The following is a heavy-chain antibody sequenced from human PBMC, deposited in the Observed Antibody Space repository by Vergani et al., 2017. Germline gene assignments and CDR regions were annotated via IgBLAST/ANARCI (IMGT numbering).Heavy chain of an antibody. J-gene: IGHJ6*02. CDR2: IYYSGST. D-gene: IGHD4-17*01. Sequence: QLQLQESGPGLVKPSETLSLTCTVSGGSISSSSYYWGWIRQPPGKGLEWIGRIYYSGSTYYNPSLKSRVTISVDTSKNQFSLKLSSVTAADTAVYYCARHNDYGDYVAYYYYGMDVWGQGTTVTVSS. V-gene: IGHV4-39*01. CDR1: GGSISSSSYY. CDR3: ARHNDYGDYVAYYYYGMDV.